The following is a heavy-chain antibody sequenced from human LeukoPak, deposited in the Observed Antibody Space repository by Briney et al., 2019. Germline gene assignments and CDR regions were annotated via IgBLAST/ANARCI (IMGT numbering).Heavy chain of an antibody. V-gene: IGHV3-43*01. CDR3: AKELDTMVFDY. CDR2: AGWAGGTT. D-gene: IGHD3-10*01. J-gene: IGHJ4*02. Sequence: GGSLRLSCATSGFNFHRYTIHWVRQAPGKGLEWVSLAGWAGGTTYYSDSVRGRFTISRDSGRNSVYLQMNSLTTDDTAFYFCAKELDTMVFDYWGQGALVTVSS. CDR1: GFNFHRYT.